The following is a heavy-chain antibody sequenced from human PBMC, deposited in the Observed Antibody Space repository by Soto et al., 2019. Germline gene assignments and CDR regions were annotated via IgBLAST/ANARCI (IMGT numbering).Heavy chain of an antibody. CDR3: ATDRGAAPFDY. Sequence: VQVVESGGGVVQPGRSLRLSCAASGFTFRSYGMHWVRQAPGKGLEWVAVIWADGSKEIYADSVKGRFTISRDNSKNTLYLQMNSLRADDTAVYYCATDRGAAPFDYWGQGTLVTVSS. V-gene: IGHV3-33*03. CDR2: IWADGSKE. D-gene: IGHD6-6*01. J-gene: IGHJ4*02. CDR1: GFTFRSYG.